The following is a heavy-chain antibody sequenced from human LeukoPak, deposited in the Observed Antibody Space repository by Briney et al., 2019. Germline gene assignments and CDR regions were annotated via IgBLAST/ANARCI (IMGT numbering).Heavy chain of an antibody. CDR3: AKEDDLEWLVY. Sequence: QPGRSLILSCAASGFTFSSYGMHWVRPAPGKGLEWVAVISYDGSNKYYADSVKGRFAISRDNSKNTLYLQMNSLRAEDTAVYYCAKEDDLEWLVYWGQGTLVTVSS. D-gene: IGHD3-3*01. V-gene: IGHV3-30*18. J-gene: IGHJ4*02. CDR2: ISYDGSNK. CDR1: GFTFSSYG.